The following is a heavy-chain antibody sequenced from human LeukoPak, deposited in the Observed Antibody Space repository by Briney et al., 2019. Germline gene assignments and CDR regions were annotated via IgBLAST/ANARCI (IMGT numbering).Heavy chain of an antibody. CDR2: IRSTSNTI. D-gene: IGHD6-19*01. CDR1: GFTFSSYG. CDR3: AREMLAAVAAQS. Sequence: SGGSLRLSCTASGFTFSSYGINWVRQASGKGLEWVSYIRSTSNTIYYADSVKGRFTISRDNAKNSLYLQMDNLRAEDTAVYYCAREMLAAVAAQSWGQGTLVTVSS. V-gene: IGHV3-48*04. J-gene: IGHJ5*02.